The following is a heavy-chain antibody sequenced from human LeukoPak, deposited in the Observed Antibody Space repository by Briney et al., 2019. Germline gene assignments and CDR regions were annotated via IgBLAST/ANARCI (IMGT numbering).Heavy chain of an antibody. V-gene: IGHV1-8*01. CDR1: GYTFTSYD. J-gene: IGHJ4*02. D-gene: IGHD5-12*01. CDR3: ARGPIRLRYMFVY. Sequence: GASVKVSCKASGYTFTSYDINWVRQATGQGLEWMGWMNPNSGSTGYAQKFQGRVTMTRNTSISTAYMELSSLRSEDTAVYYCARGPIRLRYMFVYWGQGTLVTVSS. CDR2: MNPNSGST.